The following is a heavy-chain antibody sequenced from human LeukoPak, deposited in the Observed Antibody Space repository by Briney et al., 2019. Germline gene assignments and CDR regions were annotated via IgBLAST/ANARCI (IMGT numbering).Heavy chain of an antibody. CDR3: ARQYYYYSIDS. CDR2: IHYSEGT. V-gene: IGHV4-59*08. D-gene: IGHD3-22*01. Sequence: SETLSLTCTVSGASISSYYWSWIRQPPGKGVEWIGYIHYSEGTRYNPSLKSRVTISVDTSKNQFSLRLSSVPAADTAVYYCARQYYYYSIDSWGQGTLVTVSS. J-gene: IGHJ4*02. CDR1: GASISSYY.